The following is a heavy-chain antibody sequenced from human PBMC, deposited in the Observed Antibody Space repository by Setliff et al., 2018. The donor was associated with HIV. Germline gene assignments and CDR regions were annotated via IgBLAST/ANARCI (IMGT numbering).Heavy chain of an antibody. D-gene: IGHD3-3*01. V-gene: IGHV3-20*04. CDR3: ARDETYNSFWSGYSFDY. Sequence: GGSLRLSCAVSGFTFRTYWMSWVRQTPGKGLEWVSGINWNGGRIGYADSVKGRFIISRDNAKNFLYLQMNSLRAEDTALYYCARDETYNSFWSGYSFDYWGQGTLVTVSS. CDR1: GFTFRTYW. CDR2: INWNGGRI. J-gene: IGHJ4*02.